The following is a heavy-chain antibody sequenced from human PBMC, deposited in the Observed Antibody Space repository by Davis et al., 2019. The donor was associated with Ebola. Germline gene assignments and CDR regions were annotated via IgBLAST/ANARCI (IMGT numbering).Heavy chain of an antibody. CDR1: SYSFTSYG. Sequence: ASVKVSCKASSYSFTSYGISWVRQAPGQGLEWMVWISAYNGNTNYAQKLQGRVTMTTDTSRSTAYMELRSLRSDDTAVYYCAREAGATTKIYDSWGQGTLVTVSS. CDR2: ISAYNGNT. D-gene: IGHD1-26*01. V-gene: IGHV1-18*01. J-gene: IGHJ5*01. CDR3: AREAGATTKIYDS.